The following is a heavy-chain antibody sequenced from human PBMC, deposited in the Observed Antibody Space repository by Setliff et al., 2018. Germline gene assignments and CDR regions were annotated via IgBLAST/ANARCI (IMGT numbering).Heavy chain of an antibody. J-gene: IGHJ5*02. CDR3: ARDNTILGATDH. Sequence: PSETLSLTCTVSGGSISSMSYYWSWIRQSTERGLEWLGRLHTSGSTTYNPALNSRVTISVDTSTNQFSLRLTSLTAADTAVYFCARDNTILGATDHWGQGTLVTVSS. D-gene: IGHD1-26*01. V-gene: IGHV4-61*02. CDR1: GGSISSMSYY. CDR2: LHTSGST.